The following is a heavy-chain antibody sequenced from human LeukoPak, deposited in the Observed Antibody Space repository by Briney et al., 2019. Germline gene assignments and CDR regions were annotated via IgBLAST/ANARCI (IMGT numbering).Heavy chain of an antibody. CDR3: ERSNSGYYYYGMDV. Sequence: GESLRLSCAASGFTFSSYWMSWVRQAPGKGLEWVANIKQDGSEKYYVDSVKGRFTISRDNAKNSLYLQMNSLRAEDTAVYYCERSNSGYYYYGMDVWGQGTTVIVSS. CDR2: IKQDGSEK. V-gene: IGHV3-7*01. D-gene: IGHD3-22*01. J-gene: IGHJ6*02. CDR1: GFTFSSYW.